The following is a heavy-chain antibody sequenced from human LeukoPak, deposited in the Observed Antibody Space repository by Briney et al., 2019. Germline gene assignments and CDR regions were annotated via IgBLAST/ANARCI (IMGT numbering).Heavy chain of an antibody. CDR2: MNPNSGNT. CDR1: GYTFTSYD. V-gene: IGHV1-8*01. Sequence: ASVKVSCKASGYTFTSYDINWVRQATGQGLEWMGWMNPNSGNTGYAQKFQGRVTMTRNTSISTAYMELSSLRSEDTAVYYCASRPYYDFWSGSNPLDYWGQGTLVTVSS. CDR3: ASRPYYDFWSGSNPLDY. J-gene: IGHJ4*02. D-gene: IGHD3-3*01.